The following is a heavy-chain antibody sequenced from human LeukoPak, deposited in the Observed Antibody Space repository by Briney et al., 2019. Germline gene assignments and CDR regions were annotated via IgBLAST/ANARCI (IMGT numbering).Heavy chain of an antibody. Sequence: ASVKVSCKASGYTFTTYNINWVRQAPGQGLEWMGWISGYNGNTNYAQRLQGRVTMTTDTSTSTAYMELRSLKSDDTAVYYCASLKNYYDSSGYLVTDAFDIWGQGTMVTVSS. J-gene: IGHJ3*02. CDR2: ISGYNGNT. CDR1: GYTFTTYN. V-gene: IGHV1-18*01. D-gene: IGHD3-22*01. CDR3: ASLKNYYDSSGYLVTDAFDI.